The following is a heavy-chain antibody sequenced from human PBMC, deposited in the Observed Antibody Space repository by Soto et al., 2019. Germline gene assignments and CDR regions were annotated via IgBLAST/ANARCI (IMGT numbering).Heavy chain of an antibody. CDR3: AREGCSSTSCYQPYYHYGMDA. V-gene: IGHV4-59*01. CDR1: GCSISSYY. D-gene: IGHD2-2*01. Sequence: XETLSLTCTVSGCSISSYYWSWIRQPPGRGLEWIGYIYYSGSTNYNPSLKSRVTISVDTSKNQFSLKLSSVTAADTAVYYCAREGCSSTSCYQPYYHYGMDASAQGTTVTVSS. CDR2: IYYSGST. J-gene: IGHJ6*02.